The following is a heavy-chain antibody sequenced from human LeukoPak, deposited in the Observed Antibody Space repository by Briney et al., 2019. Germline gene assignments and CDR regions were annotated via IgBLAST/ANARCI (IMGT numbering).Heavy chain of an antibody. CDR1: GGTFSSYA. CDR3: ARGAPLKRIIMVRGDANVFDI. J-gene: IGHJ3*02. V-gene: IGHV1-69*13. D-gene: IGHD3-10*01. CDR2: IIPIFGTA. Sequence: SVNVSYKASGGTFSSYAISWVRQAPGQGLEWMGGIIPIFGTANYAQKFQGRVTITADESTSTAYMELSSLRSEDTAVYHCARGAPLKRIIMVRGDANVFDIWGQGTMVTVSS.